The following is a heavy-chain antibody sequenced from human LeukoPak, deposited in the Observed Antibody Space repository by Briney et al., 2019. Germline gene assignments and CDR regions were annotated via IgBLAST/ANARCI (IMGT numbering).Heavy chain of an antibody. CDR1: GFIVSRNY. V-gene: IGHV3-53*01. J-gene: IGHJ4*02. CDR3: ARSPPASPFDY. Sequence: GGSLRLSCAASGFIVSRNYMSWVRQAPGKGLEWVSVIYSGGDTYYADSVKGRFTISRDISKNTLYLQINSLRAEDTAFYYCARSPPASPFDYWGQGTLVTVSS. CDR2: IYSGGDT. D-gene: IGHD2-2*01.